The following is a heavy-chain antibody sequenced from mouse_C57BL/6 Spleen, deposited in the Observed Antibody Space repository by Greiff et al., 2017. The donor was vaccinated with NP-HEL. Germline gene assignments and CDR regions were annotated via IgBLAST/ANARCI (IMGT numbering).Heavy chain of an antibody. CDR3: ARSRIARGDYYAMDD. CDR2: IYPGDGAT. Sequence: QVQLQQSGPELVKPGASVKISCKASGYAFSSSWMNWVKQRPGKGLEWIGRIYPGDGATNYNGKFKGKATMSADKSSSTADMQLSSRASEDSSVYFFARSRIARGDYYAMDDWGQGTSVTVSS. CDR1: GYAFSSSW. D-gene: IGHD5-2*01. J-gene: IGHJ4*01. V-gene: IGHV1-82*01.